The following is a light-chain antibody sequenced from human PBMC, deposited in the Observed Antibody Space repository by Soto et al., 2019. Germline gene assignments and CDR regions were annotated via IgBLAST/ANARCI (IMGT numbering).Light chain of an antibody. J-gene: IGKJ5*01. CDR1: QSVSSC. CDR3: QQRSNWPRT. V-gene: IGKV3-11*01. Sequence: EIVLKQSPATLSLSPGERATLSCRASQSVSSCLSWYQQKPGQAPRLLIYDASNRATGIPARFSGSGSGTDFTLTISSLEPEDFAVYYCQQRSNWPRTFGQGTRLENK. CDR2: DAS.